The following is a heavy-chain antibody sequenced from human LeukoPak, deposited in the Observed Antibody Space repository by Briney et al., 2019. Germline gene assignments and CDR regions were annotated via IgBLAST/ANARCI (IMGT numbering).Heavy chain of an antibody. V-gene: IGHV3-23*01. Sequence: GGSLRLSCAASGFTFSSYAMSWVRQAPGKGLEWVSAISGSGGSIYYSDSVKGRFTISIDNSKNTLYLQMNSLRAEDTAVYYCARRAGAYTHPYDYWGQGTLVTVSS. D-gene: IGHD3-16*01. CDR1: GFTFSSYA. CDR2: ISGSGGSI. CDR3: ARRAGAYTHPYDY. J-gene: IGHJ4*02.